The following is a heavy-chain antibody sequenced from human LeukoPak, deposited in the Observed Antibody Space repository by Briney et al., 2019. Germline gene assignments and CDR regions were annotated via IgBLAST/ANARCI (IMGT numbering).Heavy chain of an antibody. CDR1: GYTFTGYY. D-gene: IGHD3-16*01. CDR3: ARGTAIRPHYYYYYMDV. J-gene: IGHJ6*03. Sequence: VASVTFSCKASGYTFTGYYMHWVRQAPGQGLEWMGWINPNSGGTNYAQKFQGRVTMTRDTSISTAYMELSRLRSDDTAVYYCARGTAIRPHYYYYYMDVWGKGTTVTVSS. CDR2: INPNSGGT. V-gene: IGHV1-2*02.